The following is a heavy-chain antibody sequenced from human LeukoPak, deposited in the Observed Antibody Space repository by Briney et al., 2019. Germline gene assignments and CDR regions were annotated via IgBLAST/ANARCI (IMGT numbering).Heavy chain of an antibody. CDR3: ARGYSSGWYKCFDY. CDR2: ISYDGSNK. Sequence: GGSLRLSCAASGFTFSSYAMHWVRQAPGKGLEWVAVISYDGSNKYYADSVKGRFTISRDNSKNTLYLQMNSLRAEDTAVYYCARGYSSGWYKCFDYWGQGTLVTVSS. CDR1: GFTFSSYA. V-gene: IGHV3-30*04. D-gene: IGHD6-19*01. J-gene: IGHJ4*02.